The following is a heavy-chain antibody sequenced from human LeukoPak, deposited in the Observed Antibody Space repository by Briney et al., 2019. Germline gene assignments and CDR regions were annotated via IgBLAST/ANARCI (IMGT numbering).Heavy chain of an antibody. CDR3: AKAAEYQLPVQIVFEYYFDY. V-gene: IGHV3-23*01. J-gene: IGHJ4*02. Sequence: GGSLRLSCAASGFTFSSYAMSWVRQAPGKGLEWVSAISGTGGSTYYADSVKGRFTISRDNSKNTLHLQMNSLRAEDTAVYYCAKAAEYQLPVQIVFEYYFDYWGQGTLVTVSS. CDR1: GFTFSSYA. CDR2: ISGTGGST. D-gene: IGHD2-2*01.